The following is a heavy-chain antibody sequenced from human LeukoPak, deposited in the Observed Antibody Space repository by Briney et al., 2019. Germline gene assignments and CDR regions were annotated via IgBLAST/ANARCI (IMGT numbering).Heavy chain of an antibody. J-gene: IGHJ6*02. CDR2: ISPDGNSA. CDR1: GFTFNRYW. V-gene: IGHV3-74*03. Sequence: GGSLRLSCAASGFTFNRYWMHWVRQAPGKGLVWVSRISPDGNSATYADSVKGRFTISRDNAKNTLYLQMNSLRAEDSAVYYCVSLDGVYYYHMDVWGQGTTVTVSS. D-gene: IGHD3/OR15-3a*01. CDR3: VSLDGVYYYHMDV.